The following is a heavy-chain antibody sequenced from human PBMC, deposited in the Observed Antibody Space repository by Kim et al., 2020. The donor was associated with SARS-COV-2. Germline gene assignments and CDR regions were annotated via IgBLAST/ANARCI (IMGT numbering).Heavy chain of an antibody. CDR1: GASINNYY. D-gene: IGHD3-22*01. CDR3: ARLKDDNGGYYHDY. CDR2: IYSSGST. Sequence: SETLSLTCTVSGASINNYYWSWIRQPAGKGLEWIGRIYSSGSTNYNPALKSRVTMSVDTSKNQFSLKLSSVTAADTAVYYCARLKDDNGGYYHDYWGQGTLVTVSS. J-gene: IGHJ4*02. V-gene: IGHV4-4*07.